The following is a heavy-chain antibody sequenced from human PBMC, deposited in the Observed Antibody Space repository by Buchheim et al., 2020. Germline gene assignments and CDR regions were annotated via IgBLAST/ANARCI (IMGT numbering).Heavy chain of an antibody. Sequence: QLQLQESGPGLVKPSETLSLTCTVSGGSISSSSYYWGWIRQPPGKGLEWIGSIYYSGRTYYNPSLKSRVTISVDTSKNQFSLKLSSVTAADTAVYYCARHGGGSIAAAGVGDYWGQGTL. CDR3: ARHGGGSIAAAGVGDY. CDR2: IYYSGRT. V-gene: IGHV4-39*01. D-gene: IGHD6-13*01. J-gene: IGHJ4*02. CDR1: GGSISSSSYY.